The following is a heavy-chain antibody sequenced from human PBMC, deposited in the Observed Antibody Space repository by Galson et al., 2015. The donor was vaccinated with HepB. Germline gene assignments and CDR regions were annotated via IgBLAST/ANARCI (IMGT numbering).Heavy chain of an antibody. J-gene: IGHJ6*02. Sequence: SVKVSCKASGYTFTSYGISWARQAPGQGLEWMGWISAYNGNTNYAQKLQGRVTMTTDTSTSTAYMELRSLRSDDTAVYYCARDRAAAGFYYYGMDVWGQGTTVTVSS. D-gene: IGHD6-13*01. V-gene: IGHV1-18*04. CDR1: GYTFTSYG. CDR2: ISAYNGNT. CDR3: ARDRAAAGFYYYGMDV.